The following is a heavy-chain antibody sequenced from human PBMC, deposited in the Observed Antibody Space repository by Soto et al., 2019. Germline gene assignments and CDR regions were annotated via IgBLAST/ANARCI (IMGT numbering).Heavy chain of an antibody. CDR1: GGSISSSSYY. J-gene: IGHJ4*02. Sequence: PSETLSLTCTVSGGSISSSSYYWGWIRQPPGKGLEWIGSIYYSGSTYYNPSLKSRVTISVDTSKNQFSLQLNFVTPEDTAIYYCARDRPSYGDCFDYWSQGTLVTVSS. D-gene: IGHD4-17*01. V-gene: IGHV4-39*02. CDR3: ARDRPSYGDCFDY. CDR2: IYYSGST.